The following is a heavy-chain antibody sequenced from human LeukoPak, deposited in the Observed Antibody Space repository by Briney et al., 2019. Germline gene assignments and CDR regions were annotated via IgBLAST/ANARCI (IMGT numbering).Heavy chain of an antibody. Sequence: GESLKISCKSSGYSFTTYWIGWVRQMPGKGLEWMGIIYPIDSDTKYSPSFQGQVTISADKSINTAYLQWSSLKASDTAIYYCARRGEAMDPFDYWGQGTLVTVSS. D-gene: IGHD5-18*01. CDR1: GYSFTTYW. J-gene: IGHJ4*02. CDR3: ARRGEAMDPFDY. V-gene: IGHV5-51*01. CDR2: IYPIDSDT.